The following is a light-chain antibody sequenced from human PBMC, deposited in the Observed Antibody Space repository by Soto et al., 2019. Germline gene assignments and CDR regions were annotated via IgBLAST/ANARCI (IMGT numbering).Light chain of an antibody. J-gene: IGKJ2*02. CDR3: QQYGSSPCT. Sequence: EIVLTQSPGTLSLSPGERATLSCRASQTISDNYLAWYQQKPGQAPRLLIYGASSWATGIPERFSGSGSGTDFTLTISRLEPEDSAVYYCQQYGSSPCTFGQGTKVEIK. CDR1: QTISDNY. CDR2: GAS. V-gene: IGKV3-20*01.